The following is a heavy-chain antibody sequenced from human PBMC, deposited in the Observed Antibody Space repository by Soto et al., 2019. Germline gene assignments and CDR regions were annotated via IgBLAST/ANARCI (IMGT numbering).Heavy chain of an antibody. CDR2: IIPIFGTA. J-gene: IGHJ4*02. D-gene: IGHD6-13*01. CDR3: ASGEQHGDY. V-gene: IGHV1-69*01. Sequence: QVQLVQSGAEVKKPGSSVRASCRASGGTFSSYPISGVERAPGQGLEWMGGIIPIFGTANYAQKFQGRVTITADESTSTAYMELSSLRSEDTAVYYCASGEQHGDYWGQGTLVTVSS. CDR1: GGTFSSYP.